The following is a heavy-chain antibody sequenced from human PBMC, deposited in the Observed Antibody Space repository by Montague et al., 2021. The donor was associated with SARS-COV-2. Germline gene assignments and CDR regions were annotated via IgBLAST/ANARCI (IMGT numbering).Heavy chain of an antibody. Sequence: SETLSLTCTVSGYSISSGYYWGWIRQPPGKGLEWIGSIYHSGSTYYNPSLQSRVTISVDTSKNQFSLKLSSVTAADTAVYYCAGERRYCSGGSCDSGWFDPWGQGTLVTVSS. CDR1: GYSISSGYY. J-gene: IGHJ5*02. CDR2: IYHSGST. D-gene: IGHD2-15*01. CDR3: AGERRYCSGGSCDSGWFDP. V-gene: IGHV4-38-2*02.